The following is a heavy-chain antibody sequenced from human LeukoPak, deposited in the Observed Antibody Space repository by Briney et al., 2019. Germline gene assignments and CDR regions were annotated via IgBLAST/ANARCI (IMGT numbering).Heavy chain of an antibody. D-gene: IGHD3-22*01. V-gene: IGHV4-30-4*01. J-gene: IGHJ5*02. CDR1: GGSISSGDYY. CDR2: MYYSGST. Sequence: PSETLSLTCTVSGGSISSGDYYWSWIRQPPGKGLEWIAYMYYSGSTYYNPSLKSRVTMSADTSKNQFSLKLSSVTAADTAAYYCARPYYYDSRIDPWGQGTLVTVSS. CDR3: ARPYYYDSRIDP.